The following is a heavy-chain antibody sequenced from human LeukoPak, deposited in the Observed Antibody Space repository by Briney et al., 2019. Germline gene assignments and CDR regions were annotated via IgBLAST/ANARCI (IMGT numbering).Heavy chain of an antibody. CDR2: ISGSSTYI. CDR1: GFTFSDYS. CDR3: ARHPPIDSSGVFDY. J-gene: IGHJ4*02. D-gene: IGHD3-22*01. V-gene: IGHV3-21*01. Sequence: GGSLRLSCAASGFTFSDYSMNWVRQAPGKGLEWVSSISGSSTYIYYADPVKGRFTISRDNAKDSLYLQMSSLRPEDTAVYYCARHPPIDSSGVFDYWGQGTLVTVSS.